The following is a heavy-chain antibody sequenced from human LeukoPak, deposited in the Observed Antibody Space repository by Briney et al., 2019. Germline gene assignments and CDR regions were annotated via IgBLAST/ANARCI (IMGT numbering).Heavy chain of an antibody. CDR3: ARELYGDYDY. Sequence: GGSLRLSCAASGFTFSSYAMHWVRQAPGKGLEWVAVISYDGSNKYYADSVKGRFTISRDNSKNTLYLQMNSLRAGDTAVYYCARELYGDYDYWGQGTLVTVSS. D-gene: IGHD4-17*01. CDR2: ISYDGSNK. J-gene: IGHJ4*02. CDR1: GFTFSSYA. V-gene: IGHV3-30-3*01.